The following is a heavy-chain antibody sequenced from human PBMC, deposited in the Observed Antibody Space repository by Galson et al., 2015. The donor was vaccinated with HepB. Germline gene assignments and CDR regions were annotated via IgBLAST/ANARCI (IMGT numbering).Heavy chain of an antibody. D-gene: IGHD1-26*01. CDR1: GYTFISYF. Sequence: SVKVSCKASGYTFISYFIHWVRQAPGQGLEWMGIINPSGGSTNYAQKFQGRVTMTRDTSTSTVYMELSSLRSEDTAVYYCARGPWEGFDYWGQGTLVTVSS. V-gene: IGHV1-46*01. CDR3: ARGPWEGFDY. J-gene: IGHJ4*02. CDR2: INPSGGST.